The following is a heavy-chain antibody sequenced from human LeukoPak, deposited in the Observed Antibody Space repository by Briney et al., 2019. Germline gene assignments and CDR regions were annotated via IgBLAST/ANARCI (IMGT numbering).Heavy chain of an antibody. Sequence: GGSLRLSCAASGFTFSSYAMHWVRQAPGKGLEWVAVISYDGSNKYYADSVKGRFTISRDNSKNTLYLQMNSLRAEDTAVYYCARGADVDTAMVMLDYWGQGTLVTVSS. CDR3: ARGADVDTAMVMLDY. CDR2: ISYDGSNK. V-gene: IGHV3-30-3*01. J-gene: IGHJ4*02. CDR1: GFTFSSYA. D-gene: IGHD5-18*01.